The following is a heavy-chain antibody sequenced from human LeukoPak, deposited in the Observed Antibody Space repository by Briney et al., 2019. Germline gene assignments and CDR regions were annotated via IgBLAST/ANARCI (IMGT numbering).Heavy chain of an antibody. V-gene: IGHV1-2*06. CDR2: INPNSGGT. J-gene: IGHJ4*02. CDR1: GYTFTGYY. Sequence: ASVKVSCTASGYTFTGYYMHWVRQAPGQGLEWMGRINPNSGGTNYAQKFQGRVTMTRDTSISTAYMELSRLRSDDTAVYYCASSGYDSSGYYFDYWGQGTLVTVSS. D-gene: IGHD3-22*01. CDR3: ASSGYDSSGYYFDY.